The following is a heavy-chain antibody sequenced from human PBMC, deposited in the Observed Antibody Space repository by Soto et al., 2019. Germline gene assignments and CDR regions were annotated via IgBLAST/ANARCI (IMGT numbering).Heavy chain of an antibody. Sequence: GGSLRLSCEVSGFFFSDYGMHWVRQAPGKGLEWVAVISYDGTNKYYGDSAKGRFTIARDNSRNTLYLEMNSLSEEDTAVYYCSKDAGGTTPHGPSLGAWYFYYGMDVWAPGTTVTXS. CDR3: SKDAGGTTPHGPSLGAWYFYYGMDV. CDR1: GFFFSDYG. J-gene: IGHJ6*02. D-gene: IGHD3-16*01. V-gene: IGHV3-30*18. CDR2: ISYDGTNK.